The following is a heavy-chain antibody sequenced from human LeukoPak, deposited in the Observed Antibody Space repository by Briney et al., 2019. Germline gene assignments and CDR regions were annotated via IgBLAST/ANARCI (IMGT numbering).Heavy chain of an antibody. CDR2: ISTYNGNT. D-gene: IGHD2-15*01. CDR1: GYTFTSYD. CDR3: ARDRAIVVVVVGTLDY. Sequence: ASVKVSCKASGYTFTSYDINWVRQATGQGLEWMGWISTYNGNTNYAQKFQGRVTMTTDTSTSTAYMELRSLRSDDTAVYYCARDRAIVVVVVGTLDYWGQGTLVTVSS. J-gene: IGHJ4*02. V-gene: IGHV1-18*01.